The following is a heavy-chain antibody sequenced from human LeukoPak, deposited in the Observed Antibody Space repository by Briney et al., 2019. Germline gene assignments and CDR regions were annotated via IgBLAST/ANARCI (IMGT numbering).Heavy chain of an antibody. Sequence: PGRSLRLSCAASGLTFSSYAMHWVRQAPGKGLEWVAVISYDGSNKYYADSVKGRFTISRDNSKNTLYLQMNSLRAEDTAVYYCARDPWHIVVVTAPQGFDYWGQGTLVTVSS. D-gene: IGHD2-21*02. CDR2: ISYDGSNK. CDR3: ARDPWHIVVVTAPQGFDY. V-gene: IGHV3-30-3*01. J-gene: IGHJ4*02. CDR1: GLTFSSYA.